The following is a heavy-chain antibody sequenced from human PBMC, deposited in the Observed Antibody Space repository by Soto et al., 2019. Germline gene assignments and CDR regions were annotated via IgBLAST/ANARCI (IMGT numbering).Heavy chain of an antibody. D-gene: IGHD2-21*02. V-gene: IGHV1-2*02. CDR3: ARGADEVVTAIWYRDYAFDI. J-gene: IGHJ3*02. Sequence: QVQLVQSGAEVKKPGASVKVSCKASGYTFTGYYMHWVRQAPGQGLEWKGWINPNSDGTNYAQKFQGRVTMTRDRCIRIAYVELSRLRSDDTAVYYCARGADEVVTAIWYRDYAFDIWGQGTMVTVSS. CDR2: INPNSDGT. CDR1: GYTFTGYY.